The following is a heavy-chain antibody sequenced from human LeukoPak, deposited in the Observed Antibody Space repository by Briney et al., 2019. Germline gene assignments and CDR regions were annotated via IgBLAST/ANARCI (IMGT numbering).Heavy chain of an antibody. D-gene: IGHD3-22*01. Sequence: SETLSLTCTVSGGSISSSGYYWGWIRQPPGKGLEGIGNIYYSGSTNSNPSLRSRVTISVDTSKNQFSLKLSSVTAADTAVYYCARGFGDYYDSSGLYYDYYGMDVWGQGTTVTVSS. CDR3: ARGFGDYYDSSGLYYDYYGMDV. CDR2: IYYSGST. J-gene: IGHJ6*02. V-gene: IGHV4-39*07. CDR1: GGSISSSGYY.